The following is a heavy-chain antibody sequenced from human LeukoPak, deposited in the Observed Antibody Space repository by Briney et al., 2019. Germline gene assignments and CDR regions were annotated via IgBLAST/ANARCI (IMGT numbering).Heavy chain of an antibody. CDR1: GFSFSSYE. CDR3: ARVRGEAPFDY. D-gene: IGHD3-10*01. Sequence: GGSLRLSCAASGFSFSSYEMAWVRQAPGKGLEWLSFISNRDNTIYTADSVKGRFTISRDNAKNLLYLQMNSLRADDTAIYYCARVRGEAPFDYWGLGTLVTVSS. V-gene: IGHV3-48*03. CDR2: ISNRDNTI. J-gene: IGHJ4*02.